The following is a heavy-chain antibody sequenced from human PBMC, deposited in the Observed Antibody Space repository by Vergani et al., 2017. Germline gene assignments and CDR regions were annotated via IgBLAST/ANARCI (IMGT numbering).Heavy chain of an antibody. CDR3: ARLAYYDFWGGRHGVRSWYFDL. D-gene: IGHD3-3*01. CDR2: INHSGST. Sequence: QVQLQQWGAGLLKPSETLSLTCAVYGGSFSGYYWSWIRQPPGKGLEWIGEINHSGSTNYNPSLKSRVTISVDTSKNQFSLKLSSVTAADTAVYYCARLAYYDFWGGRHGVRSWYFDLWGRGTLVTVSS. CDR1: GGSFSGYY. J-gene: IGHJ2*01. V-gene: IGHV4-34*01.